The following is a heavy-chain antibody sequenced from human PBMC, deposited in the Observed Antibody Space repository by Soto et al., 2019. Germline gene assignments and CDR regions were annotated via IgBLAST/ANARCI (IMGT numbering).Heavy chain of an antibody. D-gene: IGHD6-13*01. CDR2: ISGSGGST. J-gene: IGHJ3*02. CDR1: GFTFSSYA. CDR3: AKDSSSWYRGAFDI. Sequence: GGSLILSCAASGFTFSSYARSGVRQAPGKGLEWVSAISGSGGSTYYADSVKGRFTISRDNSKNTLYLQMNSLRAEDTAVYYCAKDSSSWYRGAFDIWGQGTMVTVSS. V-gene: IGHV3-23*01.